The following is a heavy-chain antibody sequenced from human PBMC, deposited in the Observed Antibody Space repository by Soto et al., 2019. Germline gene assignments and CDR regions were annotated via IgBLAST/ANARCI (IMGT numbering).Heavy chain of an antibody. CDR2: IYHSGSS. V-gene: IGHV4-30-4*01. J-gene: IGHJ4*02. D-gene: IGHD4-17*01. CDR3: ARDLLDTTVDYYFDS. CDR1: GGSLSSGTYY. Sequence: TLSLTCTVSGGSLSSGTYYWSWIRQPPGKGLEWIGYIYHSGSSQSNPSLKSRVTISIDTSKNQFSLELRSVTAADTAVYYCARDLLDTTVDYYFDSWGPGRLVTVSS.